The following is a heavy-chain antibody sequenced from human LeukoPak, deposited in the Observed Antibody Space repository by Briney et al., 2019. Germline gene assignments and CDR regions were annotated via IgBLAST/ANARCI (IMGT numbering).Heavy chain of an antibody. CDR1: GFTVNSNY. Sequence: GGSLRLSCVVSGFTVNSNYMSWVRQAPGKGLEWVSVIYNSGSTHYADSVKGRFTISRDNSKNTLHLQMNSLRAEDTAVYYCATLGLDSSGSHTLFDYWGQGTQVTVSS. CDR3: ATLGLDSSGSHTLFDY. CDR2: IYNSGST. V-gene: IGHV3-66*02. J-gene: IGHJ4*02. D-gene: IGHD3-22*01.